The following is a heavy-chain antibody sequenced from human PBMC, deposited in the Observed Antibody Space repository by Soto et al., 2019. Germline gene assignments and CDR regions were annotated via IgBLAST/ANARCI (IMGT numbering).Heavy chain of an antibody. D-gene: IGHD2-15*01. Sequence: GGSLRLSCAASGFTFSSYAMHWVRQAPGKGLEWVAVISGGGSNTYYADSVKGRFTISRDNSKNTLYLQMNSLRAEDTAVYYCAKDPVVVVAATYDYWGQGTLVTVSS. V-gene: IGHV3-30-3*01. J-gene: IGHJ4*02. CDR2: ISGGGSNT. CDR3: AKDPVVVVAATYDY. CDR1: GFTFSSYA.